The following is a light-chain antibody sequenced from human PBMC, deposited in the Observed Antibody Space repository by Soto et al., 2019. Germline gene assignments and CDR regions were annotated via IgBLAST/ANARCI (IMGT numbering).Light chain of an antibody. V-gene: IGLV1-40*01. CDR2: GNS. CDR1: SSNIGAGFD. Sequence: QSVLTQPPSVSGAPGQRVTISCTGSSSNIGAGFDVHWYQQIQGTAPKLLIYGNSNRPSGVPDRFSGSKSGASASLAITGLQAEDEADYYCQSYDSSLSGSWVFGGGTKLTVL. J-gene: IGLJ3*02. CDR3: QSYDSSLSGSWV.